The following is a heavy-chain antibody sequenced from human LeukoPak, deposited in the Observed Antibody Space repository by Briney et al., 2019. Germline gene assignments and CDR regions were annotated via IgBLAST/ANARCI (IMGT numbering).Heavy chain of an antibody. V-gene: IGHV4-59*08. CDR3: ARLSPRLAVAPDY. D-gene: IGHD6-19*01. CDR2: IYYSGST. J-gene: IGHJ4*02. CDR1: GGSISSYY. Sequence: PSETLSLTCTVSGGSISSYYWSWIRQPPGKGLEWIGYIYYSGSTNYNPSLKSRVTISVDTSKNQFSLKLSSVTAADTAVYYCARLSPRLAVAPDYWGQGTLVTVSS.